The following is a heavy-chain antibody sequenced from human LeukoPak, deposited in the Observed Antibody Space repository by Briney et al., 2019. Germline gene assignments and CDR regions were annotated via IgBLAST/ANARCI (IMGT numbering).Heavy chain of an antibody. D-gene: IGHD3-10*02. J-gene: IGHJ6*04. CDR3: AELGITMIGRV. Sequence: GGSLRLSCTASGFTFSSYWMNWVRQAPGKGLEWVAYIKEDGSEKNYVDSVKGRFSISRDNAKNSLYLQMNSLRAEDTAVYYCAELGITMIGRVWGKGTTVTVSS. V-gene: IGHV3-7*01. CDR2: IKEDGSEK. CDR1: GFTFSSYW.